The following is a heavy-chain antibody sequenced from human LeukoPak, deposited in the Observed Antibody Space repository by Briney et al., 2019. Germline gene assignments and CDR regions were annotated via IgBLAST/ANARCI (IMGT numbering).Heavy chain of an antibody. D-gene: IGHD3-22*01. Sequence: SETLSLTCTVPGGSISSTTYYWGWIRPTPGKGLEWIGSIYYTGSTYSNPSLRSRVTISIDTSKNQFSLNLSSVTAADTAVYYCARDPGALITMTINNWFDPWGQGTLVTVSS. V-gene: IGHV4-39*07. CDR1: GGSISSTTYY. CDR3: ARDPGALITMTINNWFDP. J-gene: IGHJ5*02. CDR2: IYYTGST.